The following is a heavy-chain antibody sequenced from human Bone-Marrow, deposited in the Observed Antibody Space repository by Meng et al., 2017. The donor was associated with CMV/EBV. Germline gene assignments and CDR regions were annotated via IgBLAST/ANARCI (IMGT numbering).Heavy chain of an antibody. CDR2: INPSGGST. V-gene: IGHV1-46*01. CDR3: ARDSAGGRGYDYFRGMDV. Sequence: ASVKVSCKASGYTFTSYYMHWVRQAPGQGLEWMGIINPSGGSTSYAQKFQGRVTMTRDTSTSTVYMELSSLRSEDTAVYYCARDSAGGRGYDYFRGMDVCGQGTTVTVSS. D-gene: IGHD5-12*01. J-gene: IGHJ6*02. CDR1: GYTFTSYY.